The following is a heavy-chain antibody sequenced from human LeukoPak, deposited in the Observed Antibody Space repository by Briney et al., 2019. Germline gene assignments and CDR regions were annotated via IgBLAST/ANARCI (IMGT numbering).Heavy chain of an antibody. V-gene: IGHV3-21*04. J-gene: IGHJ4*02. CDR3: ARPGGYYDSSGYYVERFDY. Sequence: GGSLRLSCAASGFTFSSYSMNWVRQAPGKGLEWVSSISSSSSYIYYADSVKGRFTISRDNAKNSLYLQMNSLRAEDTAVYYCARPGGYYDSSGYYVERFDYWGQGTLVTVSS. CDR1: GFTFSSYS. CDR2: ISSSSSYI. D-gene: IGHD3-22*01.